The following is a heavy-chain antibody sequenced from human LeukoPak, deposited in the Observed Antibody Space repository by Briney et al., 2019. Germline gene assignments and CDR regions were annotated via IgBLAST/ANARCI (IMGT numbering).Heavy chain of an antibody. D-gene: IGHD5-12*01. CDR1: GFSLSNYI. CDR3: AKHRGSSGADARPAEY. CDR2: VSSSGSYT. V-gene: IGHV3-23*01. J-gene: IGHJ4*02. Sequence: PGGSLRLSCVASGFSLSNYIMSWVRQAPGKGLEWVSTVSSSGSYTYYTDSVKGRFTISRDNSKNMVYLEVNSLRAEDTAVYYCAKHRGSSGADARPAEYWGQGTLVTVSS.